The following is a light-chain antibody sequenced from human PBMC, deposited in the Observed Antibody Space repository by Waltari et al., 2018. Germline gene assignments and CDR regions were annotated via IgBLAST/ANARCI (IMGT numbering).Light chain of an antibody. Sequence: SALTQPAAVSASIGPSITIPCAPTGRHSEPSEYASWYQQHPGNAPTLIIFQVSNRPSGVSDRFYASKSGMPASLGIAGLRTDDEAIYYCSSYSTSTYPIFGGGPKVTVL. J-gene: IGLJ2*01. CDR2: QVS. CDR1: GRHSEPSEY. CDR3: SSYSTSTYPI. V-gene: IGLV2-14*01.